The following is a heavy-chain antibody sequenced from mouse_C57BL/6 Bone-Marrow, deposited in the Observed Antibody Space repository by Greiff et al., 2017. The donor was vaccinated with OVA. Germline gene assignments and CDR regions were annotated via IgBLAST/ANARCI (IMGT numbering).Heavy chain of an antibody. Sequence: VQLQQSGPELVKPGASVKISCKASGYAFSSSWMNWVKQRPGKGLEWIGRIYPGDGDNNYNGKFKGKATLTADKASSTAYMQLSSLTSEDSAVYFCARYSKEHFDYWGQGTTLTVSS. J-gene: IGHJ2*01. V-gene: IGHV1-82*01. CDR2: IYPGDGDN. CDR3: ARYSKEHFDY. D-gene: IGHD2-5*01. CDR1: GYAFSSSW.